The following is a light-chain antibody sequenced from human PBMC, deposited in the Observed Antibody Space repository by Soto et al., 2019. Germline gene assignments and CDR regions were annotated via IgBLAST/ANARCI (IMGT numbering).Light chain of an antibody. CDR3: QHYNNWPWT. V-gene: IGKV3-15*01. CDR1: PSLVHSVGST. CDR2: DTS. Sequence: VMTQSPLSLPVNLGQPASTSCRATPSLVHSVGSTLAWYQQKPGQGPRLLMYDTSTRATGIPARFSGSGSGTEFTLTISSLQSDDFAVYYCQHYNNWPWTVGQGTKVDIK. J-gene: IGKJ1*01.